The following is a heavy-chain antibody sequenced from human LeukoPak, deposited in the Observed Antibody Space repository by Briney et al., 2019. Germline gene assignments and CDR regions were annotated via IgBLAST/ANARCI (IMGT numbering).Heavy chain of an antibody. J-gene: IGHJ6*04. CDR1: GFTFSSYW. Sequence: GGSLRLSCAASGFTFSSYWMSWVRQAPGKGLEWVANIKQDGSEKYYVDSVKGRFTISRDNAKNSLYLQMNSLRAEDTAVYYCAWYCSSSSCTWYYGMDVWGKGTTVTVSS. CDR3: AWYCSSSSCTWYYGMDV. CDR2: IKQDGSEK. D-gene: IGHD2-2*01. V-gene: IGHV3-7*01.